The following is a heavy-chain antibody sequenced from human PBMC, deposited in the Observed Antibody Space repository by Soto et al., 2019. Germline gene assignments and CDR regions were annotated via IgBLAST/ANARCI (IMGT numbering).Heavy chain of an antibody. CDR2: INHSGST. J-gene: IGHJ5*02. V-gene: IGHV4-34*01. CDR3: ARGGNCSSTSCYRWFDP. Sequence: SETLSLTCAVYGGSFSGYYWSWIRQPPGKGLEWIGEINHSGSTNYNPSLKSRVTISVDTSKNQFSLKLSSVTAADTAVYYCARGGNCSSTSCYRWFDPWGQGTLVTVSS. CDR1: GGSFSGYY. D-gene: IGHD2-2*01.